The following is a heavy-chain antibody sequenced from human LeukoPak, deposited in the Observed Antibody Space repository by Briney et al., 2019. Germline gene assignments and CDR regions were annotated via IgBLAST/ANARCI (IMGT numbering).Heavy chain of an antibody. V-gene: IGHV5-51*01. CDR2: IYPGDSDT. D-gene: IGHD1-26*01. CDR1: GYSFTSYW. CDR3: ARRTPQNGGSYQD. J-gene: IGHJ4*02. Sequence: GESLKISCQGSGYSFTSYWIGWVRPMPGKGLEWMGIIYPGDSDTRYSPSFQGQVTISADKSISTAYLQWSSLKASDTAMYYCARRTPQNGGSYQDWGQGTLVTVSS.